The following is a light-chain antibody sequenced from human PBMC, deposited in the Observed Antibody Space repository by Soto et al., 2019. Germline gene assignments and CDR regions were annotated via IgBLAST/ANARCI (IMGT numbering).Light chain of an antibody. J-gene: IGKJ4*01. CDR3: QQYGSCPLT. CDR1: QSVSSY. V-gene: IGKV3-11*01. Sequence: EILLTQSPAPPSLSPGERATLAFRASQSVSSYLAWYQQKPGQAPRLLIYDASNRATGIPARFSGSGSGTDFTLTISSLEPEDFAVYYCQQYGSCPLTFGGGTKVDI. CDR2: DAS.